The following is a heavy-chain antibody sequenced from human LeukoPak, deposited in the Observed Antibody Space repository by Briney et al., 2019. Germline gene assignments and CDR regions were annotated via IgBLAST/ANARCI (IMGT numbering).Heavy chain of an antibody. CDR2: ISSSGSTI. CDR3: ARAGDGYDSSFDY. D-gene: IGHD5-12*01. CDR1: GFTFNNYG. V-gene: IGHV3-48*04. Sequence: GGSLRLSCAASGFTFNNYGMSWVRQAPGKGLEWVSYISSSGSTIYYADSVKGRFTISRDNAKNTLFLQINSLRAEDTAVYYCARAGDGYDSSFDYWGQGTLVTVSS. J-gene: IGHJ4*02.